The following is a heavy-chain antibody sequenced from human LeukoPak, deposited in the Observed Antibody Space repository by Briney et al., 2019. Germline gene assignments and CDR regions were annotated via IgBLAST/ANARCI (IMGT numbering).Heavy chain of an antibody. J-gene: IGHJ3*02. D-gene: IGHD2-2*01. Sequence: PGGSLRLSCAASGFTFSSYWMSWVRQAPGKGLEWVANINQDGSGEYYVDSVKGRFTISRDNAKNSLYLQMNSLRAEDTAVYYCARVEVCAGIERGYCSSWEVVNAFDIWGQGTMVTVSS. CDR3: ARVEVCAGIERGYCSSWEVVNAFDI. CDR2: INQDGSGE. V-gene: IGHV3-7*01. CDR1: GFTFSSYW.